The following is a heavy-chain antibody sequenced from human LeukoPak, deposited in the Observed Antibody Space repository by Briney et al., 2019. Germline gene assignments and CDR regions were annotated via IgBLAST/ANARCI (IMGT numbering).Heavy chain of an antibody. J-gene: IGHJ4*02. CDR1: GYTFTSYY. V-gene: IGHV1-46*01. D-gene: IGHD5-12*01. CDR3: ARDYSGYDRFDY. Sequence: ASVKVSCKASGYTFTSYYMHWVRQAPGQGLEWIGIINPSVGTTNYAQKFQGRVTMTSDTSTSTIYMELSSLRSEDTAVYYCARDYSGYDRFDYWGQGTLVTVSS. CDR2: INPSVGTT.